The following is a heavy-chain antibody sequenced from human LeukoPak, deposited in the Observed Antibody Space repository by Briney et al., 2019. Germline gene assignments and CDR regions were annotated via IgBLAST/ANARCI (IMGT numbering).Heavy chain of an antibody. J-gene: IGHJ6*02. D-gene: IGHD3-22*01. Sequence: SQTLSLTCAISGDSVSSNSAAWNWIRQSPSRGLEWLGRTYYRSKWYNDYAVSVKSRITINPDTSKNQFSLQLNSVTPEDTAVYYCARVNYYDSSGYYYYYYYYGMDVWGQGTTVTVSS. CDR2: TYYRSKWYN. V-gene: IGHV6-1*01. CDR3: ARVNYYDSSGYYYYYYYYGMDV. CDR1: GDSVSSNSAA.